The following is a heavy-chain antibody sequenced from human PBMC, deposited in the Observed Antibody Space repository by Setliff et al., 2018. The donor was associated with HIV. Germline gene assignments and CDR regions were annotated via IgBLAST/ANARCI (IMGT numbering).Heavy chain of an antibody. Sequence: SETLSLTCAVYGGSFSGNYWSWIRQSPGKGLEWIGEINHSGSTYSNPSLKSRVTISVDTSKNQFSLRVSSVTAADTAVYYCARERFLGAPFDYWGQGTLGTVS. D-gene: IGHD3-3*01. CDR3: ARERFLGAPFDY. J-gene: IGHJ4*02. CDR2: INHSGST. V-gene: IGHV4-34*01. CDR1: GGSFSGNY.